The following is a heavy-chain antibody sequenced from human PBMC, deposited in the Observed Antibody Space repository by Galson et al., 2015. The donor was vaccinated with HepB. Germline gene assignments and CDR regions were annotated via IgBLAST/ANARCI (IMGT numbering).Heavy chain of an antibody. CDR2: INTYNGKT. CDR3: ARDHEDSPRDWGRPSFDY. J-gene: IGHJ4*02. CDR1: GYTFTGYG. V-gene: IGHV1-18*01. D-gene: IGHD2-21*01. Sequence: SVKVSCKASGYTFTGYGLSWVRQAPGQGLEWMGWINTYNGKTKYARNIQGRVTMTTGTSTSTAYMELRSLRSDDTAVYYCARDHEDSPRDWGRPSFDYWGQGTLVTVSS.